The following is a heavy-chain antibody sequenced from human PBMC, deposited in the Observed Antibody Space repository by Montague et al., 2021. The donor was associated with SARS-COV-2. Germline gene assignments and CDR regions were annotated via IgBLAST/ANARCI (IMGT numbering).Heavy chain of an antibody. Sequence: PALVKPTQTLTLTCAFSGFSLNTDGMCVSWIRQPPGKALEWLARIDWDDDKFYSTSLKTRLTITKDTSKNQVVLTMTNMDPVDTATYYCAHRGSWAGPGMDVWGQGTTVTVSS. D-gene: IGHD6-13*01. CDR2: IDWDDDK. J-gene: IGHJ6*02. CDR1: GFSLNTDGMC. CDR3: AHRGSWAGPGMDV. V-gene: IGHV2-70*17.